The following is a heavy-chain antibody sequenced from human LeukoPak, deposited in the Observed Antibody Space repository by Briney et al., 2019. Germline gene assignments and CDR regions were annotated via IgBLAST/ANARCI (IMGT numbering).Heavy chain of an antibody. CDR3: VRVMITFGGVIVLPFDY. Sequence: ASVKVSCKASGYTFTSYGISWLRQAPGQGLEWMEWISAYNGNTNYAQKLQGRVTMTTDTSTSTAYMELRSLRSDDTAVYYCVRVMITFGGVIVLPFDYWGQGTLVTVSS. D-gene: IGHD3-16*02. J-gene: IGHJ4*02. CDR2: ISAYNGNT. CDR1: GYTFTSYG. V-gene: IGHV1-18*01.